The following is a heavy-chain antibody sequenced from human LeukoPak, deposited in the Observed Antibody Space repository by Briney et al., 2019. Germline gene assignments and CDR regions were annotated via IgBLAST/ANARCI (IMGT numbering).Heavy chain of an antibody. V-gene: IGHV3-53*01. Sequence: GGSLRLSCAASGFTVSSKYMSWVRQAPGKGLEWVSVIYSGGSTYYADSVKGRFTISRDNSKNTLYLQMNSLRAEDTAVYYCARSDTVIVGESLDYWGQGTLVTVSS. D-gene: IGHD5-18*01. CDR2: IYSGGST. CDR1: GFTVSSKY. CDR3: ARSDTVIVGESLDY. J-gene: IGHJ4*02.